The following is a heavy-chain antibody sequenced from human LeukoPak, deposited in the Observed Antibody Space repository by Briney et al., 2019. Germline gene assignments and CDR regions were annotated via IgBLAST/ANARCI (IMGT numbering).Heavy chain of an antibody. CDR2: ISYDGSNK. CDR3: AKDLEEYYHDSSGYVGYFQH. V-gene: IGHV3-30*18. Sequence: GGPLRLSCAASGFTFSSYAMSWVRQAPGKGLEWVAVISYDGSNKYYADSVKGRFTISRDNSKNTLFLQMNSLRAEDTAVYYCAKDLEEYYHDSSGYVGYFQHWGQGTLVTVSS. CDR1: GFTFSSYA. D-gene: IGHD3-22*01. J-gene: IGHJ1*01.